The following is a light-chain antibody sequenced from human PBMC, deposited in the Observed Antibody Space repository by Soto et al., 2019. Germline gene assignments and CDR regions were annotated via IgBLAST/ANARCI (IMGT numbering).Light chain of an antibody. CDR1: EGVNRW. J-gene: IGKJ4*01. Sequence: DIQMTQSPFSVSASVGDRVTITCRSSEGVNRWLAWYQQKPGKAPNLLIYAASNLQSGVPSRFSGSGSGTDFTLTINSLQPEDSATYFCQQAHSFPLTFGGGTKVEIK. CDR3: QQAHSFPLT. CDR2: AAS. V-gene: IGKV1-12*01.